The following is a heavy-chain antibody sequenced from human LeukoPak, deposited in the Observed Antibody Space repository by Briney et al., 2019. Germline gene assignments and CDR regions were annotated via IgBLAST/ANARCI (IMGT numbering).Heavy chain of an antibody. Sequence: GGSLRLSCAASGFTFISYAMSWVRQAPGKGLEWVSSISGSGITTYYADSVKGRFTISRDNSKSTLYLQMNSLRAEDTAVYYCAKHSSSGNYYFDYWGQGTLVTVSS. CDR2: ISGSGITT. V-gene: IGHV3-23*01. CDR3: AKHSSSGNYYFDY. D-gene: IGHD6-19*01. J-gene: IGHJ4*02. CDR1: GFTFISYA.